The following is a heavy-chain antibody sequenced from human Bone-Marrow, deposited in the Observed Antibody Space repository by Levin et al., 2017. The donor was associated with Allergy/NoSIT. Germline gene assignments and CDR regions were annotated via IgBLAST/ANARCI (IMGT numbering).Heavy chain of an antibody. J-gene: IGHJ6*02. V-gene: IGHV3-23*01. CDR1: GFTFSSYA. CDR2: ISGTGQST. CDR3: AKEIAAVGYFYYGLDV. Sequence: GESLKISCSASGFTFSSYAMNWVRQAPGRGLEWISVISGTGQSTYYADSVKGRLTISRDNSKHTLFLHMNRLRVEDTATYYCAKEIAAVGYFYYGLDVWGQGTTVTVSS. D-gene: IGHD6-13*01.